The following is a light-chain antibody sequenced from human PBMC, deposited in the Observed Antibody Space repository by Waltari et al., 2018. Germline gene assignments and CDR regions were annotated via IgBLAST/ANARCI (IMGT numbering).Light chain of an antibody. V-gene: IGKV1-33*01. Sequence: DIQMTQSPSSLSASVGDRVTITCQASQDINNYLNWYQQKPGKAPKLLIYDASSLETGVPSRFSGSGSGSHFTFTISSLQHEDIATYYCHQYDNLPFTFGPGTKVDIK. CDR3: HQYDNLPFT. CDR1: QDINNY. J-gene: IGKJ3*01. CDR2: DAS.